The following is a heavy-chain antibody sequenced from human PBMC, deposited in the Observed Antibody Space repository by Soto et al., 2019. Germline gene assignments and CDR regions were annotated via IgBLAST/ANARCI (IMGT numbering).Heavy chain of an antibody. CDR3: AHRPTSTDDFYFDY. D-gene: IGHD2-21*02. V-gene: IGHV2-5*01. Sequence: QITLTESGPTLVTPTQTLTLTCSFSGFSLTTSGVAVGWFRQPPGKAPEWLALFYWNDDTRYSPSLRSRLTVTGDSSKNQVVLTLANVDPVDSGTYYGAHRPTSTDDFYFDYWGQGTLVTVSS. CDR2: FYWNDDT. J-gene: IGHJ4*02. CDR1: GFSLTTSGVA.